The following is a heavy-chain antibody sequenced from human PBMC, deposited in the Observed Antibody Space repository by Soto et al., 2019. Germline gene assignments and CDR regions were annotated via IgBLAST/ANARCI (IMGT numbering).Heavy chain of an antibody. V-gene: IGHV1-18*01. CDR2: ISAYNGDT. CDR1: GGTFTNYG. D-gene: IGHD2-21*01. J-gene: IGHJ6*02. Sequence: ASVKVSCKASGGTFTNYGISWVRQAPGQGLEWMGWISAYNGDTNYAQNLQGRVTLTTDTSTTTAYMELRNLRSDDTAVYYCAREGVIRASPPPRHYYYGIDVWGQGTTVTVSS. CDR3: AREGVIRASPPPRHYYYGIDV.